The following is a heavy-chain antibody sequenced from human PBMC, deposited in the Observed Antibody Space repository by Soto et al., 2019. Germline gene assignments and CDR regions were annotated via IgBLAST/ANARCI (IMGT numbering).Heavy chain of an antibody. J-gene: IGHJ4*02. CDR3: ARDRRAARGLYYFEY. CDR1: GFTFSSYG. V-gene: IGHV3-33*01. Sequence: QVQLVESGGGVVQPGRSLRLSCAASGFTFSSYGMHWVRQAPGKGLEWVAVIWYDGSNKYYADSVKGRFTISRDNSKNTLYLQMTSLRAEETAVYYCARDRRAARGLYYFEYWGQGTLVTVSS. D-gene: IGHD6-6*01. CDR2: IWYDGSNK.